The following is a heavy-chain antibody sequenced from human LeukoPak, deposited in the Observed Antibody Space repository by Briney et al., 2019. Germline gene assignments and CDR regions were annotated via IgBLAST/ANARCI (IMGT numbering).Heavy chain of an antibody. CDR3: ARAVEGGTFDI. Sequence: GGSLRLSCAASGFTFSRFWMNWVRQAPGRGLEWVANIDQSGGRNNYVDSVKGRFTISRDNAKNSLFLDLRSEGADDTYVDFWARAVEGGTFDIWGQGTTVTVSS. V-gene: IGHV3-7*05. CDR2: IDQSGGRN. D-gene: IGHD3-16*01. J-gene: IGHJ3*02. CDR1: GFTFSRFW.